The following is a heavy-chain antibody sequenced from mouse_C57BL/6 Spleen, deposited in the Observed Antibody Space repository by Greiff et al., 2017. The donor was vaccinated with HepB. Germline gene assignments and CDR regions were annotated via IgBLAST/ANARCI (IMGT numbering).Heavy chain of an antibody. D-gene: IGHD2-4*01. CDR3: TKKDYYDYSWFAY. Sequence: VQLQQSGTVLARPGASVKMSCKTSGYTFTSYWMHWVKQRPGQGLEWIGAIYPGNSDTSYNQKFKGKAKLTAVTSASTAYMELSSLTNEDSAVYYCTKKDYYDYSWFAYWGQGTLVTVSA. J-gene: IGHJ3*01. V-gene: IGHV1-5*01. CDR1: GYTFTSYW. CDR2: IYPGNSDT.